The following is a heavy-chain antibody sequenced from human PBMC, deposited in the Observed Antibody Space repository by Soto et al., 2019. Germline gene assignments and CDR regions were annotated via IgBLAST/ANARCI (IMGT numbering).Heavy chain of an antibody. V-gene: IGHV4-59*08. CDR1: GVSISSYY. CDR2: MYYSGNT. CDR3: ARQTHSIGWGWYLDL. J-gene: IGHJ2*01. D-gene: IGHD6-19*01. Sequence: QVQLQESGPGLVKPSETLSLTCTVSGVSISSYYWGWIRLPPGKGLEWIGYMYYSGNTNYNPSLQSRVTISEDTSQNQISLKLTSVTAADTAEYYCARQTHSIGWGWYLDLWGRGTLVTVSS.